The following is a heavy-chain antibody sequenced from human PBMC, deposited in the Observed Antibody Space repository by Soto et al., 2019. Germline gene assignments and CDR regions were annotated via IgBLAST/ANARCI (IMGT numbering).Heavy chain of an antibody. D-gene: IGHD3-3*01. V-gene: IGHV4-34*01. CDR3: ARRHYDFWSGYYSVYNWFDP. CDR1: GGSFSGYY. CDR2: INHIGST. J-gene: IGHJ5*02. Sequence: PSETLSLTCAVYGGSFSGYYWSWIRQPPGKGLEWIGEINHIGSTNYNPSLKSRVTISVDTSKNQFSLKLSSVTAADTAVYYCARRHYDFWSGYYSVYNWFDPWGQGTLVT.